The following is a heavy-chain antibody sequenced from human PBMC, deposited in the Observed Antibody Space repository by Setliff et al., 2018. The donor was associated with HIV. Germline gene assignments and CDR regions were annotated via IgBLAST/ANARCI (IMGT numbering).Heavy chain of an antibody. CDR1: GGPFTSA. J-gene: IGHJ5*01. Sequence: ASVKVSCKASGGPFTSAFNWLRQLPGQGLEWMGGIIPIFGTANYAQKIQGRVKFSADESTGTAYMDLTRLRVDDTAIYYCARGTWMQARWWFDSWGQGTQVTVSS. V-gene: IGHV1-69*13. CDR3: ARGTWMQARWWFDS. CDR2: IIPIFGTA. D-gene: IGHD5-18*01.